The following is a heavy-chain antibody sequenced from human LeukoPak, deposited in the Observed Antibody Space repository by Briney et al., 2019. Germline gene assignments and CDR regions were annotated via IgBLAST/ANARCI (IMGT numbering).Heavy chain of an antibody. CDR2: IYHSGST. V-gene: IGHV4-38-2*02. CDR1: GYSISSGYY. Sequence: SETLSLTCAVSGYSISSGYYWGWIRQPPGKGLEWIGSIYHSGSTYYNPSLKSRVTISVDTSKNQFSLKLSSVTAADTAVYYCAREVYYYGSGSYRERIGHFQHWGQGILVTVSS. J-gene: IGHJ1*01. D-gene: IGHD3-10*01. CDR3: AREVYYYGSGSYRERIGHFQH.